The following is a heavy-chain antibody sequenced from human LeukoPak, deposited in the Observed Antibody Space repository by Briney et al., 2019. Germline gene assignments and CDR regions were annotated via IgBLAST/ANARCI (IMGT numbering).Heavy chain of an antibody. V-gene: IGHV3-7*02. J-gene: IGHJ6*03. D-gene: IGHD3-10*01. CDR1: GFTFSSYW. CDR3: SRGGGPMFRGVLMDV. Sequence: PGGSLRLSCAASGFTFSSYWMSWVRQAPGKGLEWMANIKQDGSEKYYVESVKGRFTISRDNAKNSLYLQMNSLRAEDTAVYYWSRGGGPMFRGVLMDVWGKGTTVTISS. CDR2: IKQDGSEK.